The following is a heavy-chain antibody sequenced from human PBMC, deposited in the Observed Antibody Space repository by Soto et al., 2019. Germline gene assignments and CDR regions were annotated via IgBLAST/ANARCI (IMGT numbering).Heavy chain of an antibody. CDR3: ATGRVGGYHF. Sequence: QVQLLKSGAEVKRPGASVKVSCKASGYTFTSFDLNWVRQAAGQGLEWLGWMNPNNGDVAYAQKFQGRFTMTRNTSIRTVYMDLSSLRSEDTAVYYCATGRVGGYHFWGQGTLVTVSS. V-gene: IGHV1-8*01. CDR1: GYTFTSFD. J-gene: IGHJ4*02. CDR2: MNPNNGDV. D-gene: IGHD5-12*01.